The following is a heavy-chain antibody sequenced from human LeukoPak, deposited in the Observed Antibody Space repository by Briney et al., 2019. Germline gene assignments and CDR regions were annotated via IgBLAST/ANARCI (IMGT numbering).Heavy chain of an antibody. D-gene: IGHD3-22*01. CDR2: ISSSSSYI. CDR3: ARALHNDSSGYLSGCFDY. CDR1: GFTYSSYS. J-gene: IGHJ4*02. V-gene: IGHV3-21*01. Sequence: PVGSLRLSCATSGFTYSSYSLNCVRQAPGKGLLWVSSISSSSSYIYYADAVQGRFTISRDNAKNSLYLQMNSLRAEDTAVYYCARALHNDSSGYLSGCFDYWGQGTLVTVSS.